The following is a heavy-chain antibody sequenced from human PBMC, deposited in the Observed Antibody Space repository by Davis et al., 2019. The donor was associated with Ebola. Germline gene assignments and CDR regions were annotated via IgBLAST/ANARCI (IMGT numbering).Heavy chain of an antibody. CDR2: INNDGTST. V-gene: IGHV3-74*01. CDR1: GYTFSSFW. Sequence: HTGGSLRLSCKGSGYTFSSFWMNWVRQAPGKGLEWVSRINNDGTSTNYTDVVRGRFTVSRDNAKNTLYLQMNSLRVEDTAVYFCARDGPNYDVDYWGQGTLVTVSA. J-gene: IGHJ4*02. D-gene: IGHD3-22*01. CDR3: ARDGPNYDVDY.